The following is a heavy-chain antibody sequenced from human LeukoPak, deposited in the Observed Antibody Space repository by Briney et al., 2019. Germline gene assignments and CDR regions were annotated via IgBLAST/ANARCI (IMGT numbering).Heavy chain of an antibody. CDR2: IYYSGST. Sequence: ATLPLTCPDSGSSFNSYSRSWIRQPPGKGLARLASIYYSGSTNYNPSLTSRLTISVDSSKNQFSLKLSSVTAADTAVYYCARLSSMNYDFWSGYTNWFDPWGQGTLVTVSS. V-gene: IGHV4-59*08. D-gene: IGHD3-3*01. CDR1: GSSFNSYS. J-gene: IGHJ5*02. CDR3: ARLSSMNYDFWSGYTNWFDP.